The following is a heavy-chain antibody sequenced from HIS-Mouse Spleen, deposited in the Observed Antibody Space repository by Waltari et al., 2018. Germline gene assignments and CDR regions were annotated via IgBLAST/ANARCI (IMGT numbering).Heavy chain of an antibody. CDR3: ARAPGGHYFDY. J-gene: IGHJ4*02. Sequence: QLQLQESGPGLVKPSETLSLTCTVSGGSISSSSYYWGWLRQPPGKGLEWIGSIYYSGSTYYNPSLKSRVTISVDTSKNQFSLKLSSVTAADTAVYYCARAPGGHYFDYWGQGTLVTVSS. V-gene: IGHV4-39*07. CDR2: IYYSGST. CDR1: GGSISSSSYY. D-gene: IGHD3-16*01.